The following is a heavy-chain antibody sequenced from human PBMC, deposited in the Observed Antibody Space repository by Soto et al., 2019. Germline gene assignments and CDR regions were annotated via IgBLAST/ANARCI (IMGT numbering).Heavy chain of an antibody. CDR3: ASEEHDYGDPTFDY. Sequence: QVQLQESGPGLVKPSETLSLTCTVSGGSISSYYWSWIRQPAGKGLEWIGRIYTSGRTNYNPSLKSRVTMSVDTSKNQFSLKLSSVTAADTAVYYCASEEHDYGDPTFDYWGQGTLVTVSS. V-gene: IGHV4-4*07. CDR2: IYTSGRT. J-gene: IGHJ4*02. CDR1: GGSISSYY. D-gene: IGHD4-17*01.